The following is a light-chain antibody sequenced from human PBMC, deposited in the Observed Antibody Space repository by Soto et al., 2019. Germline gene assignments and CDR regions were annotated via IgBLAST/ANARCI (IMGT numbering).Light chain of an antibody. Sequence: QPVLTQPASVSGSPGQSITISCTGTSSDIGGYNLVSWYQHHPGKAPKLLIYEATKRPSGVSDRFSGSRSGNTASLTISPLQSEDEADYSCYSFAGSATVVFGGGTKLTVL. V-gene: IGLV2-23*02. CDR3: YSFAGSATVV. J-gene: IGLJ2*01. CDR2: EAT. CDR1: SSDIGGYNL.